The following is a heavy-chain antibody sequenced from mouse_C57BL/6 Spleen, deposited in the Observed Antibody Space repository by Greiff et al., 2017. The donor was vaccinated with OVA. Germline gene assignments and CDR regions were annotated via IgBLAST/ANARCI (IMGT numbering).Heavy chain of an antibody. CDR2: ILPGSGST. CDR3: ARREGYYGSSSYYAKDY. CDR1: GYTFTGYW. V-gene: IGHV1-9*01. D-gene: IGHD1-1*01. Sequence: QVQLQQSGAELMKPGASVKLSCKATGYTFTGYWIEWVKQRPGHGLEWIGEILPGSGSTDYNENFTGKATFTADTSSYTAYMQLSSLTTEDSAIYYCARREGYYGSSSYYAKDYWGQVTSVTVAS. J-gene: IGHJ4*01.